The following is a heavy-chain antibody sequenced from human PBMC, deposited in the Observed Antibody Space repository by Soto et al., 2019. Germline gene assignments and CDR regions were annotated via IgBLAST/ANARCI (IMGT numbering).Heavy chain of an antibody. J-gene: IGHJ6*02. D-gene: IGHD3-3*01. CDR2: ISAYNGNT. CDR3: AADLRFLEWLPSSYGMDV. Sequence: GASVKVSCKTSGYTFTNFGLSWVRQAPGQGLEWMGWISAYNGNTNYAQKFQERVTITRDMSTSTAYMELSSLRSEDTAVYYCAADLRFLEWLPSSYGMDVWGQGTTVTVSS. CDR1: GYTFTNFG. V-gene: IGHV1-18*01.